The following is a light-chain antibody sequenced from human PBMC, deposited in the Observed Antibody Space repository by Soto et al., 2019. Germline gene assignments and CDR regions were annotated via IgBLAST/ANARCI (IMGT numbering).Light chain of an antibody. V-gene: IGLV2-23*01. J-gene: IGLJ1*01. CDR1: SSDVGNYNP. CDR3: CSYPGSSAYV. CDR2: EGS. Sequence: QSALTQPASVSGSPGQSITISCTGTSSDVGNYNPVCWYQQHPGKAPKLLIYEGSKRPSGISSRFSGSKSGNTASLTISGLQAEDEADYFCCSYPGSSAYVFGAGTKLTVL.